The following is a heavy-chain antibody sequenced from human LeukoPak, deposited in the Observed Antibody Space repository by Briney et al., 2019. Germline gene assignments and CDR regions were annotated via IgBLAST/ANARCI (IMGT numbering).Heavy chain of an antibody. J-gene: IGHJ6*03. CDR3: ARGVNSYGSFYYYYYMDV. CDR1: SGSISTSNYY. V-gene: IGHV4-61*05. Sequence: SETLSLTCTVSSGSISTSNYYWGWVRQPPGKALEWIGYIYYSGSTNYNPSLKSRVTISVDTSKNQFSLKLSSVTAADTAVYYCARGVNSYGSFYYYYYMDVWGKGTTVTVSS. D-gene: IGHD5-18*01. CDR2: IYYSGST.